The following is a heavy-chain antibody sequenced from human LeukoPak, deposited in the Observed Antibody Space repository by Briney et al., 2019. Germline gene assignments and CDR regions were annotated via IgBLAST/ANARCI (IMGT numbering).Heavy chain of an antibody. Sequence: GGSLRLSCAASGFTFSSYAMSWVRQAPGKGLEWVSNLTNSGSNTYYADSVKGRFTISRDNAKNTVYLQMNSLRAEDTAVYYCARASGSGYSLFDYWGQGTLVTVSS. CDR3: ARASGSGYSLFDY. J-gene: IGHJ4*02. V-gene: IGHV3-23*01. CDR1: GFTFSSYA. CDR2: LTNSGSNT. D-gene: IGHD3-22*01.